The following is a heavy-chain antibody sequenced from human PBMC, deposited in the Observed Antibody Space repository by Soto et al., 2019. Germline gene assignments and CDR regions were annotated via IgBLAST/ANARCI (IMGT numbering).Heavy chain of an antibody. CDR1: GGTFSSYA. Sequence: QVQLVQSGAEVKKPGSSVKVSCKASGGTFSSYAISWVRQAPGQGLEWMGGIIPIFGTANYAQKFQGRVTITADESTSTAYMELSSLRSEDTAVYYCATGNKARYYDFWSGYYSSDWFDPWGQGTLVTVSS. V-gene: IGHV1-69*01. J-gene: IGHJ5*02. D-gene: IGHD3-3*01. CDR3: ATGNKARYYDFWSGYYSSDWFDP. CDR2: IIPIFGTA.